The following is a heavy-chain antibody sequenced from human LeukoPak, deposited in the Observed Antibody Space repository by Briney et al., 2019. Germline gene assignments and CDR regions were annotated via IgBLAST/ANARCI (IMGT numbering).Heavy chain of an antibody. CDR2: IGTAGDT. Sequence: GGSLRLSCAASGFTFSSYDMHWVRQATGKGLEWVSAIGTAGDTYYPGSVKGRFTISRENAKNSLYLQMNSLRAGDTAVYYCARVGDSSGSYDYWGQGTLVTVSP. J-gene: IGHJ4*02. CDR3: ARVGDSSGSYDY. CDR1: GFTFSSYD. D-gene: IGHD3-22*01. V-gene: IGHV3-13*01.